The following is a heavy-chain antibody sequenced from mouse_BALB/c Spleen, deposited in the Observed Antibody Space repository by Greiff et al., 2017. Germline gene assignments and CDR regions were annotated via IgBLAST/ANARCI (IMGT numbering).Heavy chain of an antibody. J-gene: IGHJ4*01. CDR2: ISSGRSTI. CDR1: GFTFSSFG. Sequence: EVQGVDSGGGLVQPGGSRKLSCAASGFTFSSFGMHWVRQAPEKGLEWVAYISSGRSTIYYADTVKGRFTISRDNPKNTLFLQMTSLRSEDTAMYYCARDGYYYAMDDWGEGTSVTVSS. V-gene: IGHV5-17*02. D-gene: IGHD2-2*01. CDR3: ARDGYYYAMDD.